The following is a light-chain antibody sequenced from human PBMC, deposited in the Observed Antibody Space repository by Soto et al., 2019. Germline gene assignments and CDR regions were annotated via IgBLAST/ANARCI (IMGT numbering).Light chain of an antibody. CDR3: QQYNNWPIT. J-gene: IGKJ5*01. CDR2: GAS. V-gene: IGKV3-15*01. CDR1: QSVSSN. Sequence: EIVMTQSPATLSVSPGERATLSCRASQSVSSNVAWYQQKPGQAPRLLIYGASTRAPGIPARFSGSGSGTDFTLTISSLQSEDFAVYYCQQYNNWPITFGQGTRLEMK.